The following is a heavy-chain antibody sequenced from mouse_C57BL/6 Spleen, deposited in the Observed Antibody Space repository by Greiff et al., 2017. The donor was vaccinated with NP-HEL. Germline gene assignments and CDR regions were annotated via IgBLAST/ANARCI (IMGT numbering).Heavy chain of an antibody. J-gene: IGHJ3*01. D-gene: IGHD2-4*01. CDR2: ISNGGGST. Sequence: DVKLVESGGGLVQPGGSLKLSCAASGFTFSDYYMYWVRQTPEKRLEWVAYISNGGGSTYYPDTVKGRFTISRDNAKNTLYLQMSRLKSEDTAMYYCARQDIDYDGGFAYWGQGTLVTVSA. V-gene: IGHV5-12*01. CDR1: GFTFSDYY. CDR3: ARQDIDYDGGFAY.